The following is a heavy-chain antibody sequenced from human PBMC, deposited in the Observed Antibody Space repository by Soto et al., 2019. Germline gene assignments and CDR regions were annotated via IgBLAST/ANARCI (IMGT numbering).Heavy chain of an antibody. CDR2: IIPIFGTA. CDR1: GGTFSSYA. V-gene: IGHV1-69*13. CDR3: ARGSGYCSGGSCYNNWFDP. D-gene: IGHD2-15*01. Sequence: ASVKVSCKASGGTFSSYAISWVRQAPGQGLERMGGIIPIFGTANYAQKFQGRVTITADESTSTAYMELSSLRSEDTAVYYCARGSGYCSGGSCYNNWFDPWGQGTLVTVSS. J-gene: IGHJ5*02.